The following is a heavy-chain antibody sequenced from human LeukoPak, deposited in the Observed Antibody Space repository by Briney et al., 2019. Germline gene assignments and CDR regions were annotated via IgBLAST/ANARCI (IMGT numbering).Heavy chain of an antibody. J-gene: IGHJ4*02. CDR2: FKSKSDGGTT. CDR3: TTDRNYYHSSAYFH. D-gene: IGHD3-22*01. V-gene: IGHV3-15*01. Sequence: GGSLRLSCAASGFTFSNAWMNWVRQAPGKGLEWVGRFKSKSDGGTTDYAAPVKGRFTISRDDSKNTLYLQMNRLKTEDTAVYYCTTDRNYYHSSAYFHWGQGTLVTVSS. CDR1: GFTFSNAW.